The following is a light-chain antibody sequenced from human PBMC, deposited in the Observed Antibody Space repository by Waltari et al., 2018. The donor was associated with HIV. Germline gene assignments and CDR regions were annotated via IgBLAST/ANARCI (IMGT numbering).Light chain of an antibody. Sequence: QSALTQPPSASASPGQSVPLSCSGTISLVGRPDYVPWFQQHPGKAPKVLIYEVYKRSPGVPDRFSGSKSGSTASLTISGLQPDDEADYYCSSYGGTNIFLFGGGTKLTVL. V-gene: IGLV2-8*01. J-gene: IGLJ3*02. CDR2: EVY. CDR1: ISLVGRPDY. CDR3: SSYGGTNIFL.